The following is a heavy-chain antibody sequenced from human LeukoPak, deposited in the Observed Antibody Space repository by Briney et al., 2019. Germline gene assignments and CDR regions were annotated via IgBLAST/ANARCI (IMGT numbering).Heavy chain of an antibody. CDR2: ISSCSSYI. CDR1: GFTFSSYS. J-gene: IGHJ3*02. Sequence: GGSLRLSCAASGFTFSSYSMNWVRQAPGKGLEWVSSISSCSSYIYYADSVKGRFTISRDNAKNSLYLQMNSLRAEDTAVYYCARNLLPYYDSSGPGGSDAFDIWGQGTMVTVSS. V-gene: IGHV3-21*01. CDR3: ARNLLPYYDSSGPGGSDAFDI. D-gene: IGHD3-22*01.